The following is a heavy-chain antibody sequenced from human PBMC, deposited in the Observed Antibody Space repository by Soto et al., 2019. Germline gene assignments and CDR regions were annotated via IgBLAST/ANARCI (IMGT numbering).Heavy chain of an antibody. D-gene: IGHD3-10*01. CDR3: ARSIIALEIFDY. CDR1: GGSMTSYY. CDR2: IYYTGNT. J-gene: IGHJ4*02. V-gene: IGHV4-59*08. Sequence: QVQLQESGPGLVKPSETLSLTCTVSGGSMTSYYWSWIRQPPGKGLEWIGFIYYTGNTKYNASLKIRVPMSVDTSKNLCSLRLKSVTAADPAVYYCARSIIALEIFDYWGQGTVVTVSS.